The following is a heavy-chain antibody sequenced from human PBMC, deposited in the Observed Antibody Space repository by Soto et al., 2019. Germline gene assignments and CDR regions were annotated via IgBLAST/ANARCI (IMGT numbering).Heavy chain of an antibody. CDR3: ARDREYYYDSSGNYYYHYGLDV. D-gene: IGHD3-22*01. V-gene: IGHV1-18*04. J-gene: IGHJ6*02. CDR1: GYTFTDYG. CDR2: ISGYNGNT. Sequence: QVQLVESGAEVKKPGASVKVSCKASGYTFTDYGISWVRQAPGQGLEWMGWISGYNGNTKYAQKFQGRVTMTPDTPTNTAYMELRSLRSDDTAVYYCARDREYYYDSSGNYYYHYGLDVWGQGTTVTVS.